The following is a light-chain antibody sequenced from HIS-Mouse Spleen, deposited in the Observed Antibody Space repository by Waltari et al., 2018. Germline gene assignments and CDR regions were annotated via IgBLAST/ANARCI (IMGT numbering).Light chain of an antibody. V-gene: IGLV2-23*01. J-gene: IGLJ2*01. CDR1: RSDVGRYNL. Sequence: QSALTQPASVSGSPGQSITIPCTGTRSDVGRYNLVSWYQQHPGKAPKLMIYEGSKRPSGVSNRFSGSKSGNTASLTISGLQAEDEADYYCCSYAGSSTLVFGGGTKLTVL. CDR3: CSYAGSSTLV. CDR2: EGS.